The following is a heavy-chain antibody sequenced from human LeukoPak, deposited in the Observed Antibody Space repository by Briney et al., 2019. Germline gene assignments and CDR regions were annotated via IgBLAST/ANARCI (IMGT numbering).Heavy chain of an antibody. D-gene: IGHD5-18*01. CDR2: IYYSGST. Sequence: PSETLSLTCTVSGGSISSYYWSWIRQPPGKGLEWIGYIYYSGSTNYNPSLESRVTISVDTSKNQFSLKLSSVTAADTAVYYCARARVVDTAMVDYWGQGTLVTVSS. V-gene: IGHV4-59*01. J-gene: IGHJ4*02. CDR3: ARARVVDTAMVDY. CDR1: GGSISSYY.